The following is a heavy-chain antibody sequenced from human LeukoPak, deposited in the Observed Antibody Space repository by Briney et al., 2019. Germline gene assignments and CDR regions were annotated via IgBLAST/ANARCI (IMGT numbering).Heavy chain of an antibody. CDR3: AKDHGTAMPDY. J-gene: IGHJ4*02. CDR2: IKQDGSEK. D-gene: IGHD5-18*01. Sequence: AGGSLRLSCAASGFTFSSYWMSWVRQAPGKGLEWVASIKQDGSEKYYVDSVKGRFTISRDNSKNTLYLQMNSLRAEDTAVYYCAKDHGTAMPDYWGQGTLVTVSS. CDR1: GFTFSSYW. V-gene: IGHV3-7*01.